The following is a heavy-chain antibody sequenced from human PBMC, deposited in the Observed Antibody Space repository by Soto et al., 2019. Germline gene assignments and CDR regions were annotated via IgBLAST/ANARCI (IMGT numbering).Heavy chain of an antibody. J-gene: IGHJ5*02. CDR2: INAGNGNT. CDR3: ARDCRGSSWLRHNWFDP. CDR1: GYTFTSCA. D-gene: IGHD6-13*01. V-gene: IGHV1-3*01. Sequence: KVSCKASGYTFTSCAMHWVRQAPGQRLEWMGWINAGNGNTKYSQKFQGRVTITRDTSASTAYMELSSLRSEDTAVYYCARDCRGSSWLRHNWFDPWGQGTLVTVSS.